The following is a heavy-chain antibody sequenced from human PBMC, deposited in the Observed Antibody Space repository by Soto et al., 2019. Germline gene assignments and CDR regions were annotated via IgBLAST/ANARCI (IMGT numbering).Heavy chain of an antibody. CDR1: GYTFTTYG. D-gene: IGHD3-16*01. CDR3: AREGEMPHYYYGLDV. J-gene: IGHJ6*02. V-gene: IGHV1-18*01. Sequence: QVQLVQSGAEVRKPGASVKVSCKASGYTFTTYGISWVRQAPGQGLEWMGWISGYNGHTKYAQKFQGRVTMTTDTSTSTVYMDLRSLRSDDTAVYYCAREGEMPHYYYGLDVWGQGTTVTVSS. CDR2: ISGYNGHT.